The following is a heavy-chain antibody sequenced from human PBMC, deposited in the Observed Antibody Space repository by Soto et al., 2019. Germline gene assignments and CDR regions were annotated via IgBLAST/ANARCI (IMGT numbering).Heavy chain of an antibody. D-gene: IGHD5-18*01. J-gene: IGHJ4*02. CDR2: ISGSGGST. Sequence: GGSLRLSCAASGFTFSSYAMSWVRQAPGKGLEWVSAISGSGGSTYYADSVKGRFTISRDNSKNTLYLQMNSLRADDTAVYYCAKLWIQLWPPDQENFDYWGQGTLVTVSS. V-gene: IGHV3-23*01. CDR1: GFTFSSYA. CDR3: AKLWIQLWPPDQENFDY.